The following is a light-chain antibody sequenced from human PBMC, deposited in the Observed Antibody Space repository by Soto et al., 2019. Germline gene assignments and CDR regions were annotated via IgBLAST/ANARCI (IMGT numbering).Light chain of an antibody. CDR3: QSYDSSLSGVV. CDR1: SSNIGAGYD. V-gene: IGLV1-40*01. J-gene: IGLJ2*01. CDR2: GTS. Sequence: QSVLTQPPSLSGAPGQRVTISCTGSSSNIGAGYDVHWYQQLPGTAPKLLIYGTSNRPSGVPDRFSGSKSGTSASLAITGLQAEDEADYYCQSYDSSLSGVVFCGGTKLTVL.